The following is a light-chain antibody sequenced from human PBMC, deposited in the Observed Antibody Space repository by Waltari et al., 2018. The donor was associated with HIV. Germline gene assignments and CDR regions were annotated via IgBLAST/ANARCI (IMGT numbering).Light chain of an antibody. Sequence: IVMTQSPASLTVSLGERATTLCKSSQSVLSRSNNQNCLTCYQQKTGQPPKLIIYWASTRKSGVPDRFSGSGSGTDFTLTISSLQAEDLAVYYCQQFYSSPPTFGGGTKVEIK. CDR1: QSVLSRSNNQNC. V-gene: IGKV4-1*01. J-gene: IGKJ4*01. CDR3: QQFYSSPPT. CDR2: WAS.